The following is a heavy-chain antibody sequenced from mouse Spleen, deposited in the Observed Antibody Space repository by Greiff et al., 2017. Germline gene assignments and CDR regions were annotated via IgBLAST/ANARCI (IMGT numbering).Heavy chain of an antibody. J-gene: IGHJ1*01. CDR3: ARTTTGDWYFDV. V-gene: IGHV1-31*01. Sequence: VQLQQSGAELVRPGASVKLSCTASGFNIKDDYMHWVKQSHGNILDWIGYIYPYNGVSSYNQKFKGKATLTVDKSSSTAYMELRSLTSEDSAVYYCARTTTGDWYFDVWGAGTTVTVSS. CDR1: GFNIKDDY. CDR2: IYPYNGVS. D-gene: IGHD1-1*01.